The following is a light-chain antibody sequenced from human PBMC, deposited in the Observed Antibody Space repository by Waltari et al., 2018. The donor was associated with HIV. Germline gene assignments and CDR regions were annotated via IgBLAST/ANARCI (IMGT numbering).Light chain of an antibody. Sequence: QSVLTQPPSASGTPGQRVTISCSGSSSNIGSKYVYWYQQLPGTAPKLLIYRNNRRPSVVPDRFSGSKSGTSASLAISGLRSEDEADYYCAAWDDNLSGFWVFGGGTKLTVV. CDR1: SSNIGSKY. CDR3: AAWDDNLSGFWV. V-gene: IGLV1-47*01. CDR2: RNN. J-gene: IGLJ3*02.